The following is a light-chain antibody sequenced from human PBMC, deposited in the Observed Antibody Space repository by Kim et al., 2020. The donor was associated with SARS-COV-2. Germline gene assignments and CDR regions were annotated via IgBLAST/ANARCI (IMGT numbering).Light chain of an antibody. CDR1: NSDGGGYNY. CDR2: DVS. CDR3: SSYTGSSTLV. Sequence: GQSITISCTGTNSDGGGYNYVSWYQQHPGKAPKHMIYDVSNRPSGVSNRFSGSKSGNTASLTISGLQAEDEADYYCSSYTGSSTLVFGGGTQLTVL. V-gene: IGLV2-14*03. J-gene: IGLJ3*02.